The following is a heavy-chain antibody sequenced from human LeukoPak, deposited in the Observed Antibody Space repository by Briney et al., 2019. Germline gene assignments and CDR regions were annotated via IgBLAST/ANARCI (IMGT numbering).Heavy chain of an antibody. Sequence: GRSLRLSCAASGFTFSSYGMHWVRQAPGKGLELVAVIWYDGSNKYYPDSVQGRFTISRDNSKNTLYLQVNSLRAEDTAVYYCARDRSMSGWYIDLWGRGTLVTVSS. CDR1: GFTFSSYG. CDR3: ARDRSMSGWYIDL. D-gene: IGHD2/OR15-2a*01. J-gene: IGHJ2*01. CDR2: IWYDGSNK. V-gene: IGHV3-33*01.